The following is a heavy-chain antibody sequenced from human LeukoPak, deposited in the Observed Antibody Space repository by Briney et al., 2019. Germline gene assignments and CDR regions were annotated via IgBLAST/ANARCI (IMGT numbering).Heavy chain of an antibody. CDR1: GGTFSSYA. CDR3: ARDGGGYGGNSDAFDI. Sequence: ASVKVSCKASGGTFSSYAISWVRQAPGQGLEWMGGIILIFGTANYAQKFQGRVTITTDESTSTAYMELSSLRSEDTAVYYCARDGGGYGGNSDAFDIWGQGTMVTVSS. CDR2: IILIFGTA. J-gene: IGHJ3*02. V-gene: IGHV1-69*05. D-gene: IGHD4-23*01.